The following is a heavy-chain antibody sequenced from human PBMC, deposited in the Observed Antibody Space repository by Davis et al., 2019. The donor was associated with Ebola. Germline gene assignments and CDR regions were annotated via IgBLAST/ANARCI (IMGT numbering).Heavy chain of an antibody. Sequence: SETLSLTCTVSGGSIRTHYWSWIRQSPGKGLEWIGYGYYGGRTDYNPSLKSRAIISVDTSKNHFSLNLSSVTAADTAIYYCARSVFYDSTGYYGHWYYDLWGRGTLVTVSS. CDR2: GYYGGRT. V-gene: IGHV4-59*11. J-gene: IGHJ2*01. CDR1: GGSIRTHY. CDR3: ARSVFYDSTGYYGHWYYDL. D-gene: IGHD3-22*01.